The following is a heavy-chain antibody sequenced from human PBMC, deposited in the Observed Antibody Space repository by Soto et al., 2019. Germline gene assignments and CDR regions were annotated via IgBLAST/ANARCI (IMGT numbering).Heavy chain of an antibody. CDR3: ARVDTIFGVVIDY. V-gene: IGHV3-30-3*01. Sequence: GGSLRLSCAASGFSFSSYAMHCVRQAPGKGLEWVAIISYDGSNKYYADSVKGRFTISRDNSKNTLYLQMNSLRVEDTAVYYCARVDTIFGVVIDYWGQGTLVTVSS. J-gene: IGHJ4*02. CDR2: ISYDGSNK. D-gene: IGHD3-3*01. CDR1: GFSFSSYA.